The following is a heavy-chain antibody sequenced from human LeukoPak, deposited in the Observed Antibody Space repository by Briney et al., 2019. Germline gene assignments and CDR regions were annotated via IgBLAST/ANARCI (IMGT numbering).Heavy chain of an antibody. CDR3: ARAQYYDSTTAGGMDV. Sequence: GGSLRLSCAVSGLIFSSYWLHWVRQAPGKGLVWVARINSDGSSTNYADSVKGRFTISRDNAKNTLSLQMNSLRAEDTAVYYCARAQYYDSTTAGGMDVWGQGTTVTVSS. CDR2: INSDGSST. J-gene: IGHJ6*02. CDR1: GLIFSSYW. V-gene: IGHV3-74*01. D-gene: IGHD3-22*01.